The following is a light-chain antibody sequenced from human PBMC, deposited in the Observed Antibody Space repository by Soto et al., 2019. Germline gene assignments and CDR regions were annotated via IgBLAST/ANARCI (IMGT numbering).Light chain of an antibody. CDR2: DVY. J-gene: IGLJ2*01. V-gene: IGLV2-14*01. Sequence: QSALTQPASVSGSPGQSITISCTGTSSDVGGYNSVSWYQLRPGKAPKLMIYDVYNRPSGVSYRFSGTKSGNVASLTISGLQAEDEADYYCSSYSSSSTLVIFGGWTKLTVL. CDR3: SSYSSSSTLVI. CDR1: SSDVGGYNS.